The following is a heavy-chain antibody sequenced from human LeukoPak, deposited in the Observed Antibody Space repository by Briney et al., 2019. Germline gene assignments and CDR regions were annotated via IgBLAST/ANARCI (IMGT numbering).Heavy chain of an antibody. V-gene: IGHV3-9*01. CDR1: GFTFDDYA. CDR3: AKDQGGYCSSTSCPPRDY. D-gene: IGHD2-2*01. CDR2: ISWNSGSI. Sequence: GGSLRLSCAASGFTFDDYAMHWVRQAPGKGLEWVSGISWNSGSIGYADSVKGRFTISRDNSKNTLYLQMNSLRAEDTAVYYCAKDQGGYCSSTSCPPRDYWGQGTLVTVSS. J-gene: IGHJ4*02.